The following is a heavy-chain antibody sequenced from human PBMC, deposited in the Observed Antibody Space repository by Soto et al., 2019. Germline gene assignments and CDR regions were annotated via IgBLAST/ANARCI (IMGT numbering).Heavy chain of an antibody. Sequence: QVQLVQSGAEVKKPGSSAKVSCKASGGTFSSYAISWVRQAPGQGLEWMGGIIPIFGTANYAQKFQGRVTITADESTSTAYMELSSLRSEDTAVYYCARSQYYYDSSGYYYGGGDYWGQGTLVTVSS. J-gene: IGHJ4*02. D-gene: IGHD3-22*01. CDR2: IIPIFGTA. CDR3: ARSQYYYDSSGYYYGGGDY. CDR1: GGTFSSYA. V-gene: IGHV1-69*12.